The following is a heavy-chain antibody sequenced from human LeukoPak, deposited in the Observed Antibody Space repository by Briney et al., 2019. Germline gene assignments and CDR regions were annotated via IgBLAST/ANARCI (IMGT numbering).Heavy chain of an antibody. D-gene: IGHD2-2*01. J-gene: IGHJ4*02. CDR1: GFTFSSYG. CDR2: IGYDGTNE. Sequence: PGGSLRLSCAASGFTFSSYGMHWVRQAPGKGLEWVALIGYDGTNEYYADSVKGRFTISRDNSKNTLYLQMKSLRAEDTAVYYCARDFYCSRTSYYAPSFDYWGQGTLVTVSS. CDR3: ARDFYCSRTSYYAPSFDY. V-gene: IGHV3-33*01.